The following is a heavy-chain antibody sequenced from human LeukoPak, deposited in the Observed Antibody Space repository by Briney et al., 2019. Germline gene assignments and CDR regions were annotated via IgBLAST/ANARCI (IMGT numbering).Heavy chain of an antibody. J-gene: IGHJ4*02. CDR3: ARGVTAQNFDY. Sequence: GGSLRLSCAASGFTFSSYWMSWVRQAPGKGLEWVANIKQEGSEKYYVDSVKGRFTISRDNAKNSLYLQMNSLRAEDTAVYYCARGVTAQNFDYWGQGTLVTVSS. CDR1: GFTFSSYW. D-gene: IGHD1-14*01. V-gene: IGHV3-7*01. CDR2: IKQEGSEK.